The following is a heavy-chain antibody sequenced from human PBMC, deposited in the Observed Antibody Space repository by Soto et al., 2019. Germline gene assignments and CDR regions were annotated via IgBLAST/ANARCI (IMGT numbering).Heavy chain of an antibody. D-gene: IGHD3-10*01. CDR2: ISAYNGNT. Sequence: DSVKVYFKASGYAFTSYGISLVRQAPGQGLEWMGWISAYNGNTNYAQKLQGRVTMTTDTSTSTAYMELRSLRSDDTAVYYCARDSPKWFGELLPDFDYWGQGTLVTVSS. CDR1: GYAFTSYG. V-gene: IGHV1-18*04. CDR3: ARDSPKWFGELLPDFDY. J-gene: IGHJ4*02.